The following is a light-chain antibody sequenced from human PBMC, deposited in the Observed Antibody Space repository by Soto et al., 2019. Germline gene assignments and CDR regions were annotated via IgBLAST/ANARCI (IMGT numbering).Light chain of an antibody. CDR3: LLSYRGVRPVV. V-gene: IGLV7-46*01. Sequence: QAVVTQAPSLTVSPGGTVTLTCGSSTGAVTSGHYPYWFQQKPGQAPRTLIYDTNNKHSWTPARFSGSLLGGKAALTLSGAQPEDEAEYYCLLSYRGVRPVVIGGGTKLTVL. CDR2: DTN. J-gene: IGLJ2*01. CDR1: TGAVTSGHY.